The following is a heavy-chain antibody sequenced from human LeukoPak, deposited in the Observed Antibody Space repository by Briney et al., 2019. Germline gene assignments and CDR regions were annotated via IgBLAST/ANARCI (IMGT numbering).Heavy chain of an antibody. CDR1: GGSISSYY. Sequence: SETLSLTCTVSGGSISSYYWSWIRQPPGKGLEWIGYIYYSGSTNYNPSLKSRVTISVDTSKNQFSLKLSSVTAADTAVYYCARGTPEFDPWGQGTLVTVSS. D-gene: IGHD1-14*01. CDR2: IYYSGST. V-gene: IGHV4-59*01. J-gene: IGHJ5*02. CDR3: ARGTPEFDP.